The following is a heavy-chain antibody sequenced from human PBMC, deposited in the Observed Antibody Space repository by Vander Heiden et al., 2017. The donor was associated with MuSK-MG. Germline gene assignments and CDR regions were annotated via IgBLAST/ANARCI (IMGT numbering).Heavy chain of an antibody. V-gene: IGHV4-38-2*02. D-gene: IGHD6-19*01. J-gene: IGHJ6*02. CDR2: IYHSGST. Sequence: QVQLQESGPGLAKPSATLSLTCTVSGYSISSGYYWGWIRQPPGKGLEWIGSIYHSGSTYYNPSLKSRVTISVDTSKNQFSLKLSSVTAADTAVYYCTREVSSGWYGYGMDVWGQGTTVTVSS. CDR1: GYSISSGYY. CDR3: TREVSSGWYGYGMDV.